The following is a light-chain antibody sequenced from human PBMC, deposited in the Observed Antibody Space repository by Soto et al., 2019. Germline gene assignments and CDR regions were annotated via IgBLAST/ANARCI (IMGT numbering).Light chain of an antibody. CDR1: SSDVVGYTY. CDR2: DVS. V-gene: IGLV2-11*01. Sequence: QSALTQPRSVSGSPGQSVTISCSGTSSDVVGYTYVSWYLLHPGKAPKLLIYDVSKRPSGVPDRFSGSRSGNTASLTISGLQAEDEADYYCCSVAGTYVFGTGTKLTVL. J-gene: IGLJ1*01. CDR3: CSVAGTYV.